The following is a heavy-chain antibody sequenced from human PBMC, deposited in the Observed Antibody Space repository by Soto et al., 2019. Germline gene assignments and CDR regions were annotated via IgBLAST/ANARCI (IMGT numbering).Heavy chain of an antibody. CDR2: IYYSGST. D-gene: IGHD3-9*01. CDR1: GGSISSSSYY. CDR3: ARQGPDRYDYYYYGMDV. J-gene: IGHJ6*02. Sequence: SDTLSLTWPVSGGSISSSSYYWGWLRQPPGKGLEWIGSIYYSGSTYYNPSLKSRVTISVDTSKNQFSLKLSSVTAADTAVYYCARQGPDRYDYYYYGMDVWGQGTTVTV. V-gene: IGHV4-39*01.